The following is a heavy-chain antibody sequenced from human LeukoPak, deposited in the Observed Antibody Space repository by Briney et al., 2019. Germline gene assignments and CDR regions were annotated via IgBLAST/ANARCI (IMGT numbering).Heavy chain of an antibody. J-gene: IGHJ4*02. V-gene: IGHV1-69*06. CDR2: IIPIFGTA. Sequence: SVKVSCKASGYTFTSYGISWVRQAPGQGLEWMGGIIPIFGTANYAQKFQGRVTITADKSTSTAYMELSSLRSEDTAVYYCAKGPVGYCSSTSCYPPHYFDYWGQGTLVTVSS. CDR3: AKGPVGYCSSTSCYPPHYFDY. D-gene: IGHD2-2*01. CDR1: GYTFTSYG.